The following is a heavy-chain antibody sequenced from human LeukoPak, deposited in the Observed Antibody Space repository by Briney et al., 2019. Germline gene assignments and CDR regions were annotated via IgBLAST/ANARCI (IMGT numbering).Heavy chain of an antibody. CDR1: GFTFSSYS. D-gene: IGHD2-2*01. CDR3: ASLDPQGYCSSTSCPPDY. J-gene: IGHJ4*02. V-gene: IGHV3-21*01. CDR2: ISSSSSYI. Sequence: PGGSLRLSCAASGFTFSSYSMNWVRQAPGKELEWVSSISSSSSYIYYADSVKGRFTISRDNAKNSLYLQMNSLRAEDTAVYYCASLDPQGYCSSTSCPPDYWGQGTLVTVSS.